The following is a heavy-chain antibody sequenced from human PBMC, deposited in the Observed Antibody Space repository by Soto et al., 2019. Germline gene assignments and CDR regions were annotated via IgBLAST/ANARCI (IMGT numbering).Heavy chain of an antibody. D-gene: IGHD2-15*01. CDR3: AKQYCSGGSCRWDYYMDV. Sequence: GGSLRLSCAASGFTFDDYAMHWVRQAPGKGLEWVSGISWNSGSIGYADYVKGRFTISRDNAKNSLYLQMNRLRAEDTALYYCAKQYCSGGSCRWDYYMDVWGKGTTVTVSS. CDR2: ISWNSGSI. V-gene: IGHV3-9*01. J-gene: IGHJ6*03. CDR1: GFTFDDYA.